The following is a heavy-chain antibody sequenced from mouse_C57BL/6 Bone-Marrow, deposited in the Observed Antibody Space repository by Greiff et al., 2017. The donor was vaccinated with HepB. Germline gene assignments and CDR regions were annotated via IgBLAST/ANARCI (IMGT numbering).Heavy chain of an antibody. V-gene: IGHV1-15*01. Sequence: VQLQQSGAELVRPGASVTLSCKASGYTFTDYEMHWVKQTPVHGLEWIGAIDPETGGTAYNQKFKGKAILTADKSSSTAYMELRSLTSEDSAVYYCTRSGYDGYLGDYWGQGTTRTVSS. CDR2: IDPETGGT. CDR3: TRSGYDGYLGDY. CDR1: GYTFTDYE. J-gene: IGHJ2*01. D-gene: IGHD2-3*01.